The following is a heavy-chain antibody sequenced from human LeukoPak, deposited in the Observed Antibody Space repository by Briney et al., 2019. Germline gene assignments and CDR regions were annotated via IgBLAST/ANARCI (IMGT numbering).Heavy chain of an antibody. J-gene: IGHJ5*02. Sequence: SEALSLTCTVSGGSISSGGYYWSWIRQHPGKGLEWIGYIYYSGSTYYNPSLKSRVTISVDTSKNQFSLKLSSVTAADTAVYYCARDIPTGTRFDPWGQGTLVTVS. CDR3: ARDIPTGTRFDP. V-gene: IGHV4-31*03. D-gene: IGHD1-7*01. CDR1: GGSISSGGYY. CDR2: IYYSGST.